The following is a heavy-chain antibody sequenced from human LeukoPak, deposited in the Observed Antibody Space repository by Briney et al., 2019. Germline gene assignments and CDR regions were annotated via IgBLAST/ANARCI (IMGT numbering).Heavy chain of an antibody. CDR2: IRYDGSSK. D-gene: IGHD3-10*01. CDR3: ARDQAGSGHYADY. Sequence: GGSLRLSCAASGFTFDKAWMTWVRQAPGKGLEWLAYIRYDGSSKYYADFVKGRFTISRDYSKNTLYLHMNSLRAEDTAVYYCARDQAGSGHYADYWGQGTLVTVSS. V-gene: IGHV3-30*02. J-gene: IGHJ4*02. CDR1: GFTFDKAW.